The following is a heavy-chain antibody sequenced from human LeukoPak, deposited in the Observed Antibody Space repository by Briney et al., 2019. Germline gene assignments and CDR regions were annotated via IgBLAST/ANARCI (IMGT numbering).Heavy chain of an antibody. V-gene: IGHV5-51*01. Sequence: GESLKISCKGSGYSFTSYWIGWVRQMPGKGLGWMGIIYPGDSDTRYSPSFQGQVTISADKSISTAYLQWSSLKASDTAMYYCARFLRPYYDILTGYSSPFDYWGQGTLVTVSS. CDR3: ARFLRPYYDILTGYSSPFDY. D-gene: IGHD3-9*01. CDR1: GYSFTSYW. CDR2: IYPGDSDT. J-gene: IGHJ4*02.